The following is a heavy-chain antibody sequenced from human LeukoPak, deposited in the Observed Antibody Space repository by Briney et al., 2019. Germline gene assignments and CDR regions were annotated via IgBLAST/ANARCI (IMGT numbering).Heavy chain of an antibody. V-gene: IGHV1-3*03. D-gene: IGHD2-15*01. J-gene: IGHJ5*02. Sequence: ASVKVSCKASGYTFTSYAMHWVRQAPGQRLEWMGWINAGNGNTKYSQEFQGRVTITRDTSASTAYMELSSLRSEDMAVYYCARGLYCSGGSCYPGDWFDHWGQGTLVTVSS. CDR1: GYTFTSYA. CDR3: ARGLYCSGGSCYPGDWFDH. CDR2: INAGNGNT.